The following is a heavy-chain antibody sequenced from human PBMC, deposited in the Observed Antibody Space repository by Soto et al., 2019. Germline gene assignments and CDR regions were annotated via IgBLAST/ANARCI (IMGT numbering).Heavy chain of an antibody. CDR3: ASWYSSSRFDY. Sequence: ASVKVSCKASGGTFSSYAISWVRQAPGQGLEWMGGIIPIFGTANYAQKFQGRVTITADKSTSTACMELSSLRSEDTAVYYCASWYSSSRFDYWGQGTLVTVSS. V-gene: IGHV1-69*06. CDR1: GGTFSSYA. J-gene: IGHJ4*02. CDR2: IIPIFGTA. D-gene: IGHD6-13*01.